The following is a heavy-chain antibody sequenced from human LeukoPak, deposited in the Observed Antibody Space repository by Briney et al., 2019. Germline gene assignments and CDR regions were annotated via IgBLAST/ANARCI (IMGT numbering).Heavy chain of an antibody. CDR1: GFPFSSYW. V-gene: IGHV3-33*08. CDR3: ARGESGWYYYYYGMDV. CDR2: IWYDGSNR. D-gene: IGHD6-19*01. Sequence: GGSLRLSCVASGFPFSSYWMTWVRQAPGKGLEWVAVIWYDGSNRYYADSVKGRFTISRDNSKNTLYLRMNSLRAEDTAVYYCARGESGWYYYYYGMDVWGQGTTVTVSS. J-gene: IGHJ6*02.